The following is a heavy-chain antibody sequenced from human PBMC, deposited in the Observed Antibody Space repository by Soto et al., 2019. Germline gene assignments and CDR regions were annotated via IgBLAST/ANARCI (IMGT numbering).Heavy chain of an antibody. D-gene: IGHD6-13*01. Sequence: SETLSLTCTVSGGSISSYYWSWIRQPPGKGLEWIGYIYYSGSTNYNPSLKSRVTISVDTSKNQFSLKLSSVTAADTAVYYCARGSIAAAGLYYWGQGTLVTVSS. V-gene: IGHV4-59*01. CDR1: GGSISSYY. J-gene: IGHJ4*02. CDR3: ARGSIAAAGLYY. CDR2: IYYSGST.